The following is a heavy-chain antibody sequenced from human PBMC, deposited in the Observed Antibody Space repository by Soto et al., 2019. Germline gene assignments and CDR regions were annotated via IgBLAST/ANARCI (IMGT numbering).Heavy chain of an antibody. CDR3: ASQEYCSSTSCYTDLGY. CDR1: GYTFTSYG. CDR2: ISAYNGNT. Sequence: GASVKVSCKASGYTFTSYGISWVRQAPGQGLEWMGWISAYNGNTNYAQKLQGRVTMTTDTSTSTAYMELRSLRSDDTAVYYCASQEYCSSTSCYTDLGYWGQGTLVTVYS. V-gene: IGHV1-18*01. D-gene: IGHD2-2*02. J-gene: IGHJ4*02.